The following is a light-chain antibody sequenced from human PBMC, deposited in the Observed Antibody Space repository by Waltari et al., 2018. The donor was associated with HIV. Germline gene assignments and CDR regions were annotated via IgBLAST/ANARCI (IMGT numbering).Light chain of an antibody. Sequence: QSALTQPPSASGSPGQSVTISCTGTSSDVGAYNYVSWYQQHPGKAPKLMMYEVNKRPSGVPDRFSGSKSGNTASLSVSGLQAEDEADYYCSSYAGSNTVVFGGGTKLTVL. J-gene: IGLJ2*01. CDR2: EVN. CDR1: SSDVGAYNY. V-gene: IGLV2-8*01. CDR3: SSYAGSNTVV.